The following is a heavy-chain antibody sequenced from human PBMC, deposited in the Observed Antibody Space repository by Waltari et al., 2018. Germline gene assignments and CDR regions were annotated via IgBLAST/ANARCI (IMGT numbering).Heavy chain of an antibody. CDR1: GYTFTSYA. CDR3: ARAHGGYDSYFDY. J-gene: IGHJ4*02. CDR2: INAGNGNT. D-gene: IGHD5-12*01. V-gene: IGHV1-3*01. Sequence: QVQLVQSGAEVKKPGASVKVSCKASGYTFTSYAMHWVRQAPGQRLEWMGWINAGNGNTKYSQKFQGRVTITRDTSASTAYMELSSLRSEDTAVYYCARAHGGYDSYFDYWGQGTLVTVSS.